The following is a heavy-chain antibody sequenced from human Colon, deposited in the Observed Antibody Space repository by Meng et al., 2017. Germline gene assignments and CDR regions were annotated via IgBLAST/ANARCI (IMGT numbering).Heavy chain of an antibody. D-gene: IGHD6-19*01. CDR3: ARVLPFSSGWSYFDY. Sequence: QVQRKEWAPGRVKPSQTLSLTCTVSGGSISSGGYYWSWIRQHPGKGLEWIGYIYYSGSTYYNPSLKSLVTISVDTSKNQFSLKLSSVTAADTAVYYCARVLPFSSGWSYFDYWGQGTLVTVSS. J-gene: IGHJ4*02. CDR2: IYYSGST. V-gene: IGHV4-31*01. CDR1: GGSISSGGYY.